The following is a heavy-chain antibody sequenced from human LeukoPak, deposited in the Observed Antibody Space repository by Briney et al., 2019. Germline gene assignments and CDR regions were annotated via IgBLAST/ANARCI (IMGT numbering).Heavy chain of an antibody. CDR3: ARPPPYCSSTSCPGAFDI. Sequence: SETLSLTCTVSGYSISSGYYWGWIRQPPGKGLEWIGSIYHGGSTYYNPSLKSRVTISVDTSKNQFSLKLSSVTAADTAVYYCARPPPYCSSTSCPGAFDIWGQGTMVTVSS. V-gene: IGHV4-38-2*02. J-gene: IGHJ3*02. CDR1: GYSISSGYY. CDR2: IYHGGST. D-gene: IGHD2-2*01.